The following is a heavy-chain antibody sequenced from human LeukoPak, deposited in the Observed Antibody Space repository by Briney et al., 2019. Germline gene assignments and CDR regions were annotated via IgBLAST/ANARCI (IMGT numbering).Heavy chain of an antibody. Sequence: GGSLRLSCATSGFTFSNAWMNWVRQAPGKGLEWVGRIRGNSDGGTIDYAAPVKGRFTLSRDDSKTTLYLQMNSLQTEDTAVYCATDFYDSTWGQGTLVTVSS. D-gene: IGHD3-22*01. CDR2: IRGNSDGGTI. CDR1: GFTFSNAW. CDR3: ATDFYDST. V-gene: IGHV3-15*07. J-gene: IGHJ5*02.